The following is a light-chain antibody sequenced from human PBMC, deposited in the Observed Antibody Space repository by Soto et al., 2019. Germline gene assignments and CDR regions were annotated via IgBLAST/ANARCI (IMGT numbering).Light chain of an antibody. CDR3: CSYAGSLWV. CDR1: SSDVGSYNL. Sequence: QSALTQPASVSGSPGQSITISCTGTSSDVGSYNLVSWYQQHPGKAPKLMIYEGSKRPSGVSNRFSGSKSGNTASLTISGLQAEDEAYYYCCSYAGSLWVFGGGTQLTVL. CDR2: EGS. J-gene: IGLJ3*02. V-gene: IGLV2-23*01.